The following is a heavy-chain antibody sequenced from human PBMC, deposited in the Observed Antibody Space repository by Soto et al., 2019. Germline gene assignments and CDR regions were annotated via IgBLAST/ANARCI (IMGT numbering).Heavy chain of an antibody. CDR3: ARGGSDYGDYGLDY. J-gene: IGHJ4*02. V-gene: IGHV1-2*02. D-gene: IGHD4-17*01. Sequence: QVQLVQSGAEVKKPGASVKVSCKASGYTFTGYYMHWVRQAPGQGLEWMGWINPNSGGTNYAQKWQGRVTMTRDTSISTAYRELSRLRSDDTAVYYGARGGSDYGDYGLDYWGQGTLGNVSS. CDR2: INPNSGGT. CDR1: GYTFTGYY.